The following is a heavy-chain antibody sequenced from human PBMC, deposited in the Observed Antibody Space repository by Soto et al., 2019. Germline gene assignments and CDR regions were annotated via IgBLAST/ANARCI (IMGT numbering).Heavy chain of an antibody. CDR1: GFSFSSYA. CDR2: ISGSGGST. Sequence: EVQLLESGGGLVQPGGSLRLSCAASGFSFSSYALSWVRQAPGKGLEWVSAISGSGGSTYYADSVKGRFTISRDNSKNSLYQLMNSLRAEDAAVYYCAKIPGTPPRWDYWGQGTLVTVSS. J-gene: IGHJ4*02. CDR3: AKIPGTPPRWDY. D-gene: IGHD2-2*02. V-gene: IGHV3-23*01.